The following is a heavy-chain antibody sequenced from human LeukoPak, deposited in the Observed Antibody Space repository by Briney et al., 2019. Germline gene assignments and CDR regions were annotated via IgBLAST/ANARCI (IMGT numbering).Heavy chain of an antibody. CDR3: ARRGFYDTSGYLFDY. D-gene: IGHD3-22*01. Sequence: GGSLRLSCVASGFIFSRYEMNWVRQAPGKGLEWVSYISTSGSGIYYADSVKGRFTISRDDAKNSLYLQMNSLRAEDTAVYYCARRGFYDTSGYLFDYWGQGTLVTVSS. J-gene: IGHJ4*02. CDR1: GFIFSRYE. CDR2: ISTSGSGI. V-gene: IGHV3-48*03.